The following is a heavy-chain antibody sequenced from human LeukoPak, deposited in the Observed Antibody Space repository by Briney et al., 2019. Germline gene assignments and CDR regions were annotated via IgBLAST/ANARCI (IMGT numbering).Heavy chain of an antibody. CDR3: ARVGRPFWSGLEVNWFDP. D-gene: IGHD3-3*01. CDR2: IYYSGST. CDR1: GGSISSYY. V-gene: IGHV4-59*01. Sequence: PSETLSLTCTVSGGSISSYYWSWIRQPPGKGLEWIGYIYYSGSTNDNPSLMSRVTISVDTSKNQFSLKLSSVTAADTAVYYCARVGRPFWSGLEVNWFDPWGQGTLVTVSS. J-gene: IGHJ5*02.